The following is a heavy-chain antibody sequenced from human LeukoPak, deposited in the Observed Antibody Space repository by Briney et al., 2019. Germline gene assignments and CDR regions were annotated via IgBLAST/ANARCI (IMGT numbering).Heavy chain of an antibody. V-gene: IGHV3-33*01. CDR3: ARDTPTRQYTNSFSLDY. J-gene: IGHJ4*02. CDR2: IWYDGSSK. Sequence: GGSLRLSCAASGFTFSRYAMVWIRQAPGKGLQWVAVIWYDGSSKYYADSVKGRFTISRDNSKNTLYLQMNSLRADDTAVYYCARDTPTRQYTNSFSLDYWGQGTLVTVSS. CDR1: GFTFSRYA. D-gene: IGHD6-13*01.